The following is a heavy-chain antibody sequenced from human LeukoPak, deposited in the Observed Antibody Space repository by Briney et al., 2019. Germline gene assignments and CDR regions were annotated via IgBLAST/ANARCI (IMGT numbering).Heavy chain of an antibody. CDR1: GGSISSGGYS. D-gene: IGHD2-2*01. CDR2: IYYSGST. V-gene: IGHV4-30-2*05. J-gene: IGHJ3*02. Sequence: PSETLSLTCAVSGGSISSGGYSWSWIRQPPGKGLEWIGYIYYSGSTYYNPSLKSRVTISVDTSKNQFSLKLSSVTAADTAVYYCARVGYCSSTSCFGAFDIWGQGTMVTDSS. CDR3: ARVGYCSSTSCFGAFDI.